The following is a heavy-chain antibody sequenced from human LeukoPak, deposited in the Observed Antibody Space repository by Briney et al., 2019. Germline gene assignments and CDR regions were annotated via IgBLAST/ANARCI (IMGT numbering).Heavy chain of an antibody. Sequence: GGSLRLSCAASGFTFSSYGMHWVRQAPGKGLEWVAVISYDGSNKYYADSVKGRFTISRDNSKNTLYLQMNSLRAEDTAVYYCAKSKSPYPMDYIFDFWGQGTLVTVSS. CDR1: GFTFSSYG. V-gene: IGHV3-30*18. CDR2: ISYDGSNK. D-gene: IGHD4-11*01. J-gene: IGHJ4*02. CDR3: AKSKSPYPMDYIFDF.